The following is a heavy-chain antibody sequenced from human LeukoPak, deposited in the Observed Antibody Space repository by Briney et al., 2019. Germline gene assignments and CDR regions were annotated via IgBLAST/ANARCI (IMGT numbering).Heavy chain of an antibody. V-gene: IGHV4-61*02. CDR3: ARDNGSPFDY. CDR2: IYTSGST. D-gene: IGHD3-10*01. J-gene: IGHJ4*02. Sequence: PSQTLSLTCTVSGGSISSGSYYWSWIRQPAGKGLEWIGRIYTSGSTNYNPSLKSRVTISVDTSKNQFSLKLSSVTAADTAVYYCARDNGSPFDYWGQGTLVTVSS. CDR1: GGSISSGSYY.